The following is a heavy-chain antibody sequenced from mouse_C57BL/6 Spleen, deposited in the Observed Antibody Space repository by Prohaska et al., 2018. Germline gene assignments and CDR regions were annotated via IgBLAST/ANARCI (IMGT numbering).Heavy chain of an antibody. Sequence: HGKSLEWIGDINPNNGGTIYNQKFKGKATLTVDKSSSTAYMELRSLTSEDTAVYYCARSDYYGSSSPYYFDYWGQGTTLTVSS. CDR3: ARSDYYGSSSPYYFDY. J-gene: IGHJ2*01. D-gene: IGHD1-1*01. V-gene: IGHV1-18*01. CDR2: INPNNGGT.